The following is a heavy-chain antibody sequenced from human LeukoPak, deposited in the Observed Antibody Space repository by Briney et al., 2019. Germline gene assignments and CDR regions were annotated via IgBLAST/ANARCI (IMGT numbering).Heavy chain of an antibody. D-gene: IGHD3-22*01. Sequence: GGSLRLSCAASGFTFSSYSMNWVRQAPGKGLEWVSSISSSSSYIHYADSVKGRFTISRDNAKNSLYLQMNSLRAEDTAVYYCARVHYYDSSGYQAYYYYYYMDVWGKGTTVTVSS. J-gene: IGHJ6*03. CDR1: GFTFSSYS. CDR3: ARVHYYDSSGYQAYYYYYYMDV. CDR2: ISSSSSYI. V-gene: IGHV3-21*01.